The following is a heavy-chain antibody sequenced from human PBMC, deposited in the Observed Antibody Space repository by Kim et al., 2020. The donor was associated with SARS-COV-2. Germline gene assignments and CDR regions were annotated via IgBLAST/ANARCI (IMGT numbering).Heavy chain of an antibody. CDR2: INHSGST. CDR1: GGSFSGYY. Sequence: SETLSLTCAVYGGSFSGYYWSWIRQPPGKGLEWIGEINHSGSTNYNPSLKSRVTISVDTSKNQFSLKLSSVTAADTAVYYCARRGPRIVVVVMWAFDIWGQGTMVTVSS. D-gene: IGHD3-22*01. V-gene: IGHV4-34*01. CDR3: ARRGPRIVVVVMWAFDI. J-gene: IGHJ3*02.